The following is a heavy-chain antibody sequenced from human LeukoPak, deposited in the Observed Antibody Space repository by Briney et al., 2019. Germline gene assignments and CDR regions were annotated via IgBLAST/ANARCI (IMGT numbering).Heavy chain of an antibody. CDR3: ARADRGSYYRYYFDY. J-gene: IGHJ4*02. V-gene: IGHV4-30-2*01. Sequence: SQTLSLTCTVSGGSISSGGYYWSWIRQPPGKGLEWIGYIYHSGSTYYNPSLKSRVTISVDRSKNQFSLKLSSVTAADTAVYYCARADRGSYYRYYFDYWGQGTLVTVSS. D-gene: IGHD1-26*01. CDR1: GGSISSGGYY. CDR2: IYHSGST.